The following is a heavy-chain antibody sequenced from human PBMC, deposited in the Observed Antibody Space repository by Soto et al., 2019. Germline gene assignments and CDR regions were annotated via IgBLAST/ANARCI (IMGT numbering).Heavy chain of an antibody. CDR3: ARDSDYGDLVPGNFDY. Sequence: ASVKVSCKASGYTFTSYGISWVRQAPGQGLEWMGWISAYNGNTNYAQKLQGRVTMTTDTSTSTAYMELRSLRSDDTAVYYCARDSDYGDLVPGNFDYWGQGTPVTVSS. J-gene: IGHJ4*02. D-gene: IGHD4-17*01. CDR1: GYTFTSYG. CDR2: ISAYNGNT. V-gene: IGHV1-18*01.